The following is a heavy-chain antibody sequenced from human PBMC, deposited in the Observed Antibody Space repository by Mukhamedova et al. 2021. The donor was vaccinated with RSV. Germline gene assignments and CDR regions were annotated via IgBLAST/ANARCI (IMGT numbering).Heavy chain of an antibody. J-gene: IGHJ4*02. CDR3: ARVRRTERERLLGNVDY. D-gene: IGHD7-27*01. Sequence: GSTSYAQKFQGRVTMTRDTSTSTVYMELSSLRSEDTAVYYCARVRRTERERLLGNVDYWGQGTLVTVSS. CDR2: GST. V-gene: IGHV1-46*01.